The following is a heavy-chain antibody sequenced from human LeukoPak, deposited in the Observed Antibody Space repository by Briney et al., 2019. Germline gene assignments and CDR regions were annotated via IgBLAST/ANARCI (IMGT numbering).Heavy chain of an antibody. Sequence: GGSLRLSCAASGFTFSSYGMHWVRQAPGKGLEWVAVISYDGSNKYYADSVKGRFTISRDNSKNTLYLQMNSLRAEDTAVYYCAKAFGPKMTSYYYYMDVWGKGTTVTVSS. V-gene: IGHV3-30*18. D-gene: IGHD3-10*01. J-gene: IGHJ6*03. CDR3: AKAFGPKMTSYYYYMDV. CDR2: ISYDGSNK. CDR1: GFTFSSYG.